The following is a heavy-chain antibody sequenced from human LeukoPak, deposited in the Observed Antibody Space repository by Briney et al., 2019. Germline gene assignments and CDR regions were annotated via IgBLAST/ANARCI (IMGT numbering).Heavy chain of an antibody. CDR1: GGTFSSHA. J-gene: IGHJ4*02. CDR3: ARAYRYGGNFDY. Sequence: SVKVSCKASGGTFSSHAISWVRQAPGQGLEWMGGFIPIFGTANYAQKFQGRVTITADESTSTAYMELSSLRSEDTAVYYCARAYRYGGNFDYWGQGTLVTVSS. V-gene: IGHV1-69*13. D-gene: IGHD4-23*01. CDR2: FIPIFGTA.